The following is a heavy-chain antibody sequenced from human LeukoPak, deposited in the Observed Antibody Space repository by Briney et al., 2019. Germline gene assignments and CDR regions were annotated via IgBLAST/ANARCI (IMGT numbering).Heavy chain of an antibody. Sequence: GGSLRLSCAASGFTVSSNYMSWVRQAPGKGLEWVSVIYSGGSTYYADSVKGRFTISRDNYKNTMYLQMNSLRAEDTAVYYCARGPEYPLRLDYWGQGTLVTVSS. J-gene: IGHJ4*02. CDR1: GFTVSSNY. V-gene: IGHV3-66*01. CDR2: IYSGGST. CDR3: ARGPEYPLRLDY. D-gene: IGHD1-14*01.